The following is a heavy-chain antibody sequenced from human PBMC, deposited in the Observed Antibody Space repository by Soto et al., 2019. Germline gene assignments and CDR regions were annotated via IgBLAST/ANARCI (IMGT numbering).Heavy chain of an antibody. CDR1: GFTFSSYW. Sequence: GGSLRLSCAASGFTFSSYWMHWVRQAPGKGLVWVSVIYSGGSTYYADSVKGRFIISRDDSKNTLFLQMNSLRAEDTAVYYCATAKLLLPWLFDYWGQGTLVTVSS. J-gene: IGHJ4*02. CDR2: IYSGGST. V-gene: IGHV3-66*01. CDR3: ATAKLLLPWLFDY. D-gene: IGHD2-15*01.